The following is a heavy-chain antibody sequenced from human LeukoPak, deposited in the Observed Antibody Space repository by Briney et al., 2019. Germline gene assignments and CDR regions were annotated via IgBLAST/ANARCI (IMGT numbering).Heavy chain of an antibody. CDR2: INPNSGGT. D-gene: IGHD2-15*01. Sequence: ASVKVSCKTSGYTFTGYYLHWVRQAPGQGLEWMGWINPNSGGTNYAQKFQGRVTMTRDTSISTAYMELTSLTSDDTAVYFCARGGGGLAYWGPGTLVTVSS. J-gene: IGHJ4*02. CDR3: ARGGGGLAY. CDR1: GYTFTGYY. V-gene: IGHV1-2*02.